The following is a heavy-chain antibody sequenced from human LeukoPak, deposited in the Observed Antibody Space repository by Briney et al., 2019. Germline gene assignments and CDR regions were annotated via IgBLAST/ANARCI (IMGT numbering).Heavy chain of an antibody. J-gene: IGHJ4*02. D-gene: IGHD6-19*01. Sequence: PSETLSLTCTVSGGSISSGDYYWSWIRQPPGKGLEWIGYIYYSGSTYYNPSLKSRVTMSVDTSKNQFSLKLSSVTAADTAVYYCARDEGSSGWSYWGQGTLVTVSS. CDR3: ARDEGSSGWSY. CDR2: IYYSGST. CDR1: GGSISSGDYY. V-gene: IGHV4-30-4*01.